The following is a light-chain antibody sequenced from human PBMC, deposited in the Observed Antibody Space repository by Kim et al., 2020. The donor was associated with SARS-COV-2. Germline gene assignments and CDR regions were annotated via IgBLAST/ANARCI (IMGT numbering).Light chain of an antibody. CDR2: DVS. J-gene: IGKJ4*01. V-gene: IGKV3-11*01. Sequence: LSPGERATLYCRSSQNVHKYLAWYQQKPGQAPRLLLYDVSNRAAGIPARFSGSGSGTDFTLTISSLEPEDFAVYYCQHRKTWPVTFGGGTKLEIK. CDR3: QHRKTWPVT. CDR1: QNVHKY.